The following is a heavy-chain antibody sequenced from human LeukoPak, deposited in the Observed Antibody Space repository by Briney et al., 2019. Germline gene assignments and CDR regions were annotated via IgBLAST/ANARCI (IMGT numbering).Heavy chain of an antibody. J-gene: IGHJ4*02. V-gene: IGHV3-23*01. Sequence: GGSLRLSCAASGFTFSSYAMSWVRQAPGKGLEWVSAISGSGGSTYYADSVKGRFTISRDNSKNTLYLQMNSLRAEDTAVYYCAKDGYYYDSSGYLFYFGYWGQGTLVTVSS. D-gene: IGHD3-22*01. CDR2: ISGSGGST. CDR1: GFTFSSYA. CDR3: AKDGYYYDSSGYLFYFGY.